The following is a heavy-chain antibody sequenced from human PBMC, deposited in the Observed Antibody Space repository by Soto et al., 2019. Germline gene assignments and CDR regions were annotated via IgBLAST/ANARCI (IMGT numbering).Heavy chain of an antibody. CDR2: IYYSGRT. CDR3: ARQRTTVVTQAYFDH. V-gene: IGHV4-39*01. CDR1: GESTGSSSYW. D-gene: IGHD2-21*02. J-gene: IGHJ4*02. Sequence: SETLSLTCIFSGESTGSSSYWWVWIRQPPGKGVEWIGSIYYSGRTYYNPSFKSRVTISIDTSKNQFSLKLSSVTATDTAVYYCARQRTTVVTQAYFDHWGQGALVTVSS.